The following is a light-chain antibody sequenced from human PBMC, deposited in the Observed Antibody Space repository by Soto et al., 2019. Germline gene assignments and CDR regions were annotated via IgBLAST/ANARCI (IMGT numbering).Light chain of an antibody. J-gene: IGLJ6*01. CDR2: EVN. CDR3: ASFRSGTILV. Sequence: QSALTQPASVSGSPGQSVTISCTGPRSDIGDSNFISWYQHSPGKAPRLLIYEVNNRPSGVSRRFSGSKAGNTASLTISGLLEDDEADYFCASFRSGTILVLGSGTQLTVL. V-gene: IGLV2-14*01. CDR1: RSDIGDSNF.